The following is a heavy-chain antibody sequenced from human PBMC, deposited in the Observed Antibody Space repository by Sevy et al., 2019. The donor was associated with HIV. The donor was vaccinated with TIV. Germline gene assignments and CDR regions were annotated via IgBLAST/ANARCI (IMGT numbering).Heavy chain of an antibody. Sequence: SETLSLTCTVSGGSISSSSYYWGWIHQPPGKGLEWIGSIYYTGSSYYNPSLKSRVTISLDTSKNQFSLKLRSVTAADTAVYYCARQEVGAWGLFDYWGQGTLVTVSS. J-gene: IGHJ4*02. CDR3: ARQEVGAWGLFDY. D-gene: IGHD1-26*01. CDR2: IYYTGSS. CDR1: GGSISSSSYY. V-gene: IGHV4-39*01.